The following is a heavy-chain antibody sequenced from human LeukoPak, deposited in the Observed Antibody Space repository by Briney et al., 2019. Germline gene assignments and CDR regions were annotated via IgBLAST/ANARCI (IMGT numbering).Heavy chain of an antibody. CDR3: AVSGSYSAYDAFDI. Sequence: GASVKVSCKASEYTFTDYYMHWVRQAPGQGLEWMGWINPNSGGTNYAQKFQGRVTMTRDTSISTAYMELSSLRSEDTAVYYCAVSGSYSAYDAFDIWGQGTMVTVSS. D-gene: IGHD1-26*01. V-gene: IGHV1-2*02. CDR2: INPNSGGT. J-gene: IGHJ3*02. CDR1: EYTFTDYY.